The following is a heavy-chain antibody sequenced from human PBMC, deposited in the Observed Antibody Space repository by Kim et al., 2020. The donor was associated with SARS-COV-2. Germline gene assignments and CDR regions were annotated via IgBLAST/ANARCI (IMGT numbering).Heavy chain of an antibody. CDR3: ARQGTHYDSSGYLPIQH. Sequence: SETLSLTCTVSGGSISSYYWSWIRQPPGKGLEWIGYIYYSGSTNYNPSLKSRVTISVDTSKNQFSLKLSSVTAADTAVYYCARQGTHYDSSGYLPIQHWGQGTLVTVSS. D-gene: IGHD3-22*01. CDR1: GGSISSYY. V-gene: IGHV4-59*08. J-gene: IGHJ1*01. CDR2: IYYSGST.